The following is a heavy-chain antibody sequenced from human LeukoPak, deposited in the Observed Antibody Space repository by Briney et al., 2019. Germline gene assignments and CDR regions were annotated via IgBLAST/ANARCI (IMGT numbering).Heavy chain of an antibody. CDR2: IKQDGSKK. Sequence: PGGSLRLSCAASRFTFGNYGMTWVRQAPGKGLEWVANIKQDGSKKSYVDSVKGRFTISRDNAKNSLYLQMNSLRAEDTAIYYCTRVGYIDEGIDYWGQGTLVTVSS. CDR1: RFTFGNYG. D-gene: IGHD5-24*01. CDR3: TRVGYIDEGIDY. V-gene: IGHV3-7*04. J-gene: IGHJ4*02.